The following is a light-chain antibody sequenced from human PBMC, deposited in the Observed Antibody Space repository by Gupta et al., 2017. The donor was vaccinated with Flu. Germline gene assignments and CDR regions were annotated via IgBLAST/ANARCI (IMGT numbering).Light chain of an antibody. CDR1: SDVGGYNY. V-gene: IGLV2-14*01. CDR2: EVS. J-gene: IGLJ3*02. CDR3: SSYASSSTPSWV. Sequence: SDVGGYNYVSWYQQHPGKAPKLMIYEVSNRPSGVSNRFSGSKSGNTASLTISGLQAEDEAGYYCSSYASSSTPSWVFGGGTKLTVL.